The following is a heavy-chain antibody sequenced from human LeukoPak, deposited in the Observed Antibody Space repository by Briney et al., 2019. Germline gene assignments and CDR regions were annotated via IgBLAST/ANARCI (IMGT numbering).Heavy chain of an antibody. J-gene: IGHJ4*02. D-gene: IGHD3-22*01. CDR3: ARANTYYYDSSGRRGAYYFDY. CDR2: IKTRTDGGTT. V-gene: IGHV3-15*01. Sequence: GGSLRLSCAASGFTVSSYEMNWVRQAPGKGLEWVGRIKTRTDGGTTDYAAPVKGRFTISRDDSKNTLYLQMNSLRAEDTAVYYCARANTYYYDSSGRRGAYYFDYWGQGTLVTVSS. CDR1: GFTVSSYE.